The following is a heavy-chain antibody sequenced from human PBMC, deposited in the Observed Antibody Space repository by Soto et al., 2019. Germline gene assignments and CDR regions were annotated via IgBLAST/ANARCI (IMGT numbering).Heavy chain of an antibody. CDR3: AKVTAPVVSLGDSFDI. CDR1: GFTFSSYG. V-gene: IGHV3-30*18. J-gene: IGHJ3*02. D-gene: IGHD2-2*01. Sequence: QVQLVESGGGVVQPGRSLRLSCAASGFTFSSYGIHWVRQAPGKGLEWVAVISYDGSNKYYADSVKGRFTISRDISKNTVYLQMNRLASEDTAVYYCAKVTAPVVSLGDSFDIWSHGTMVTVSS. CDR2: ISYDGSNK.